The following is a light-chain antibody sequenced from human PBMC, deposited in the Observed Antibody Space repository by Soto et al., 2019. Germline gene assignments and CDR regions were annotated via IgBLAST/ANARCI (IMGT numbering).Light chain of an antibody. Sequence: IGLSLSPAALSLSQGERATLSCRASQSVSSYLAWYHQKPGQAPRLLIYDASNRATGIPARFSGSGSGTEFTLTISSLQSEDFAVYYCQQFHNWPPIPFGQVRLLEIK. V-gene: IGKV3D-15*01. J-gene: IGKJ5*01. CDR2: DAS. CDR1: QSVSSY. CDR3: QQFHNWPPIP.